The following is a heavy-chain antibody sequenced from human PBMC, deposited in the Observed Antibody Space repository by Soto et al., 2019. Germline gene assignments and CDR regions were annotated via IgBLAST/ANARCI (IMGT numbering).Heavy chain of an antibody. Sequence: QVQLVQSGGEAKKPGASVKVSCKASGYTFTNYGISWVRQAPGQGLEWLGWISTYNSNTNSAPRLQGRRTMTTDTSTSTAYMELRGLTSDDAAVYYCSRDERDSCSGGYCFYFDYWGQGTRVTVSS. J-gene: IGHJ4*02. D-gene: IGHD2-15*01. V-gene: IGHV1-18*04. CDR3: SRDERDSCSGGYCFYFDY. CDR1: GYTFTNYG. CDR2: ISTYNSNT.